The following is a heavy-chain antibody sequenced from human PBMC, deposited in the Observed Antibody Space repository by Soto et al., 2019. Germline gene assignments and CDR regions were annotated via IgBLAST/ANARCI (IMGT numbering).Heavy chain of an antibody. V-gene: IGHV3-66*01. CDR2: IYSGGST. CDR1: GFTVSSNY. J-gene: IGHJ6*03. Sequence: GGSLRLSCAASGFTVSSNYMSWVRQAPGKGLEWVSVIYSGGSTYYADSVKGRFTISRDNSKNTLYLQMNSLRAEDTAGYYCARVRYYPVQRSGYYYYYMDVWGKGTTVTVSS. D-gene: IGHD2-15*01. CDR3: ARVRYYPVQRSGYYYYYMDV.